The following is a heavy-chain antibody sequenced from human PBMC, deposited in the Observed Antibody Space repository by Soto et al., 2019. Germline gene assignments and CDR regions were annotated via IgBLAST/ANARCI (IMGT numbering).Heavy chain of an antibody. J-gene: IGHJ4*01. CDR3: ARERNYYDSSGLLRGYYFDY. V-gene: IGHV3-30-3*01. CDR2: ISYDGSNK. CDR1: GFTFSSYA. D-gene: IGHD3-22*01. Sequence: SLRLSCATSGFTFSSYAMHWVRQAPGKGLEWVAVISYDGSNKYYADSVKGRFTISRDNSKNTMYLQMNSQRAEDTAVYYCARERNYYDSSGLLRGYYFDYWGQGTLVTVSS.